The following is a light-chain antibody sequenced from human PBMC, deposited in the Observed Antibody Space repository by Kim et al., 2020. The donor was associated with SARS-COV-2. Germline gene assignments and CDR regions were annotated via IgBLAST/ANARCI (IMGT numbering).Light chain of an antibody. J-gene: IGKJ2*03. CDR1: QEIRDQ. Sequence: LPASIGDRVTITCRASQEIRDQLEWFQHRPVQAPTVLIYDAVTLQEGVPSRFSGSGSGTDFTLTISRLQPEDFATYYCQQYDSDHSFGQGTKLEI. CDR2: DAV. V-gene: IGKV1-33*01. CDR3: QQYDSDHS.